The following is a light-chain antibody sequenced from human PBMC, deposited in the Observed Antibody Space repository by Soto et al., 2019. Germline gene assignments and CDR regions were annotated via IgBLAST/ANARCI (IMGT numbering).Light chain of an antibody. CDR2: AAS. V-gene: IGKV1-39*01. Sequence: DIQMTQSPSSLSASVGDRVTITCRASQSISSYLNWYQQKPWKAPKLLIYAASSLQSGVPSRFSRSGSGTDFTLTISSLQPEDFATYYCQQSYSTPLTFGGGTQVEIK. CDR3: QQSYSTPLT. J-gene: IGKJ4*01. CDR1: QSISSY.